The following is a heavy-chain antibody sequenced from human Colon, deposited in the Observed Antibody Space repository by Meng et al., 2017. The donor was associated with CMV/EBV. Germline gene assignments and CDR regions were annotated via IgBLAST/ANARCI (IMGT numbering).Heavy chain of an antibody. J-gene: IGHJ5*02. Sequence: SETLSLTCTVSGGSISSYYWSWIRQPPGKGLEWIGYIYYSGSTNYNPSLKSRVTTSVDTSKNQFSLKLSSVTAADTAVYYCAGVYAIRWFDPWGQGTLVTVSS. CDR2: IYYSGST. D-gene: IGHD2-8*01. CDR1: GGSISSYY. V-gene: IGHV4-59*01. CDR3: AGVYAIRWFDP.